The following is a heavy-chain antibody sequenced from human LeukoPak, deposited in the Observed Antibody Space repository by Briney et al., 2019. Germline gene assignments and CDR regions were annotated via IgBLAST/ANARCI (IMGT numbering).Heavy chain of an antibody. D-gene: IGHD6-13*01. J-gene: IGHJ4*02. CDR2: IIPIFGTA. CDR3: ARGKRAYSSSWSGNSFDY. CDR1: GGTFSSYA. V-gene: IGHV1-69*05. Sequence: ASVKVSCKASGGTFSSYAISWVRQAPGQGLEWMGGIIPIFGTANYAQKFQGRVTITTDESTSTAYMELSSLRSEDTAVYYCARGKRAYSSSWSGNSFDYWGQGTLVTVSS.